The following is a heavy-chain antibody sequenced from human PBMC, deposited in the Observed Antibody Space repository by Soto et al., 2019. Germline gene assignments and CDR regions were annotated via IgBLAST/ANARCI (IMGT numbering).Heavy chain of an antibody. CDR1: GYTFSNYG. D-gene: IGHD2-2*01. J-gene: IGHJ5*02. Sequence: QVQLVQSGGEVKRPGASVKVSCKTSGYTFSNYGITWVRQAPGQPLEWLGWISLYSDGTNYAQKFQGRVSMTTDTSPTPAYMELRSLRSDDTAVYYCARVVPGADAWFGPWGQGTLVTVSS. CDR3: ARVVPGADAWFGP. V-gene: IGHV1-18*01. CDR2: ISLYSDGT.